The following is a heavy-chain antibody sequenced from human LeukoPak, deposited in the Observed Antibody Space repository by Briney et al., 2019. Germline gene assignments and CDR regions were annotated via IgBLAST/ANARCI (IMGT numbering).Heavy chain of an antibody. V-gene: IGHV4-39*01. D-gene: IGHD3-10*01. CDR1: GGSISSSSYY. CDR3: ASQSVRYYGSGSPYYYMDV. Sequence: PPETLSLTCTVSGGSISSSSYYWGWIRQPPGKGLEWIGSIYYSGSTYYDPSLKSRVTISVDTSKNQFSLKLSSVTAADTAVYYCASQSVRYYGSGSPYYYMDVWGKGTTVTISS. CDR2: IYYSGST. J-gene: IGHJ6*03.